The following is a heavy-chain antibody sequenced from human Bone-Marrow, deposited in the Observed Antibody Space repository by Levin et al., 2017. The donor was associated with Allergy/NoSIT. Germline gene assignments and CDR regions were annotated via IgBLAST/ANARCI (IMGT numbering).Heavy chain of an antibody. CDR1: GGTFNSYS. CDR2: IIPIPGTA. Sequence: ASVKVSCRASGGTFNSYSISWVRQAPGHGLEWMGRIIPIPGTADYAQKFQGRVTITADRSTTTAYMELSSLRSYDTAVYYFSVGYSSGWYYYYMDVWGKGTTVTVSS. V-gene: IGHV1-69*08. D-gene: IGHD6-19*01. J-gene: IGHJ6*03. CDR3: SVGYSSGWYYYYMDV.